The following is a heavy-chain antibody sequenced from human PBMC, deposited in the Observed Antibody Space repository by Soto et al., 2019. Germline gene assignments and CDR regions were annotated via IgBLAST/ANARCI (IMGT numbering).Heavy chain of an antibody. V-gene: IGHV4-30-2*01. CDR1: GDSISSGGYS. J-gene: IGHJ5*02. Sequence: QLQLQESGSGLVKPSQTLSLTCAVSGDSISSGGYSWSSIRQPPGKGLEWIGYIYHSGSTYYNPSLVGGITMSVDRSKNQFSLKLNSVTAADTAVYYCARDRFDNWFDPWGQGTLVTVSS. CDR2: IYHSGST. CDR3: ARDRFDNWFDP.